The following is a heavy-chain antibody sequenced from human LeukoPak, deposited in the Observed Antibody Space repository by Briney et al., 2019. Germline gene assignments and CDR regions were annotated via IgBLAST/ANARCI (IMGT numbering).Heavy chain of an antibody. Sequence: GGSLRLSCAASGFTFSTYDMNWVRQAPGKGLEWVSIISTDGSNKYYADSVRGRFTISRDNSKNTLYLQMNSLRAEDTAVYYCAREDSSGRYYFDYWGQGTLVTVSS. CDR2: ISTDGSNK. CDR3: AREDSSGRYYFDY. CDR1: GFTFSTYD. J-gene: IGHJ4*02. D-gene: IGHD3-22*01. V-gene: IGHV3-30*11.